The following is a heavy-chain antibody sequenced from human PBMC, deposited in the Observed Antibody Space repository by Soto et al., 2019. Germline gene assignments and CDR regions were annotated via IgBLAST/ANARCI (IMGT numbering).Heavy chain of an antibody. D-gene: IGHD6-19*01. CDR1: GFTFDDYT. V-gene: IGHV3-43*01. Sequence: PGESLKISCAASGFTFDDYTMHWVRQAPGKGLEWVSLISWDGGSTYYADSVKGRFTISRDNSKNSLYLQMNSLRAEDTALYYCAKEKYGQQWLDYYGMDVWGQGTTVTVSS. CDR2: ISWDGGST. CDR3: AKEKYGQQWLDYYGMDV. J-gene: IGHJ6*02.